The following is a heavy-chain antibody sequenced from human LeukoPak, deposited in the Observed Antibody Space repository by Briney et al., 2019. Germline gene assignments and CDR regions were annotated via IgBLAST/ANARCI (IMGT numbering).Heavy chain of an antibody. J-gene: IGHJ4*02. D-gene: IGHD1-26*01. CDR2: ISYDGSKK. V-gene: IGHV3-30*04. CDR3: ARDPWELQAY. CDR1: VFTLSSSA. Sequence: PGRSLRHSCAASVFTLSSSAMHWVRQGPGKGLEWAAVISYDGSKKYYADSVKGRFTISRDNSKNTLYLQMNSLRAEDTAVYYCARDPWELQAYWGQGTLVTVSS.